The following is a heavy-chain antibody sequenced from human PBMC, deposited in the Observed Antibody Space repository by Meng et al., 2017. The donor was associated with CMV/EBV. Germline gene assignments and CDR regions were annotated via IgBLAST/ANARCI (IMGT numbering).Heavy chain of an antibody. CDR2: IYSGGSST. D-gene: IGHD2-2*01. CDR1: GFTSSSYA. CDR3: AKVRVVVVPVARYFDY. V-gene: IGHV3-23*03. J-gene: IGHJ4*02. Sequence: GGSLRLSCAASGFTSSSYAMSGVRQAPGKGLEWVSVIYSGGSSTYYADSVKGRFTISRDNSKNTLYLQINSLRAEDTAVYYCAKVRVVVVPVARYFDYWGQGTLVTVSS.